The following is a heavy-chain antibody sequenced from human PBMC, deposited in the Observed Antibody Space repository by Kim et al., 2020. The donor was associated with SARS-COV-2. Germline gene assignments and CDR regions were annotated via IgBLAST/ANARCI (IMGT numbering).Heavy chain of an antibody. V-gene: IGHV3-48*03. J-gene: IGHJ6*01. CDR3: ASSLSGWGYYYNYDLDV. CDR1: GFTFSSYE. Sequence: GGSLRLSCAASGFTFSSYEMNWVRQAPGKGLEWDSFTSASGSYIFYADSVKGRFTISRDNAKNSLSLQMSSLRAEDTDVYYCASSLSGWGYYYNYDLDV. D-gene: IGHD1-26*01. CDR2: TSASGSYI.